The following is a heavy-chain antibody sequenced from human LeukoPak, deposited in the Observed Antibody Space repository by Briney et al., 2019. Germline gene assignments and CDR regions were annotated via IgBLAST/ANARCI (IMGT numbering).Heavy chain of an antibody. D-gene: IGHD3-10*01. CDR3: AKDVPYYYGSGSYYSD. J-gene: IGHJ4*02. CDR2: ISGSGGST. Sequence: GGSLRLSCAASGLTFSSYATSWVRQAPGKGLEWVSAISGSGGSTYYADSVKGRFTISRDNSNNTLYLQMNSLRAEDTAVYYCAKDVPYYYGSGSYYSDWGQGTLVTVSS. V-gene: IGHV3-23*01. CDR1: GLTFSSYA.